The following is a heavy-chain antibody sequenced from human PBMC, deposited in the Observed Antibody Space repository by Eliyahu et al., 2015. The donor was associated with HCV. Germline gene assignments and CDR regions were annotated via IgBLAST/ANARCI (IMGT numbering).Heavy chain of an antibody. CDR2: INSDGSST. Sequence: EVQLVESGGGLVQPGGSLRLSCAASGFTFXXYXXHWXRQAPGKGLXWVSXINSDGSSTSXADSVKGRFTISRDNAKNTLYLQMNSLRAEDTAVYYCARDSRYYDILTGYSAVGGMDVWGQGTTVTVSS. CDR3: ARDSRYYDILTGYSAVGGMDV. CDR1: GFTFXXYX. D-gene: IGHD3-9*01. V-gene: IGHV3-74*01. J-gene: IGHJ6*02.